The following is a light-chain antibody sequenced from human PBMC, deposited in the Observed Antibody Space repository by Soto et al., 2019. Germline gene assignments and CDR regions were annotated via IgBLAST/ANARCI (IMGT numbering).Light chain of an antibody. CDR2: GAS. CDR3: QQLSNWPAT. Sequence: RLMPLSPATLSMAPVGIAPLSARASQTISGTLAWYQQKPGQAPRLLIHGASTRAPGFPARFSGSRSGAEFTLTINSLQSEDFAVYYCQQLSNWPATCGQGTKGDIK. J-gene: IGKJ1*01. V-gene: IGKV3-15*01. CDR1: QTISGT.